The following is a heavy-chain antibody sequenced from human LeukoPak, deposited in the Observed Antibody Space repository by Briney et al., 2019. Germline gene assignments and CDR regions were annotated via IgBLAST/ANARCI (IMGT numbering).Heavy chain of an antibody. Sequence: ASVKVSCKASGYTFTGYYMHWVRQAPGQGLEWMGWINPNSGGTNYAQKFQGRVTMTRDTPISTAYMEVSRLRSDDTAVYYCARDVDELGYCSSTSCRRLYYFDYWGQGTLVTVSS. CDR1: GYTFTGYY. J-gene: IGHJ4*02. D-gene: IGHD2-2*01. CDR2: INPNSGGT. V-gene: IGHV1-2*02. CDR3: ARDVDELGYCSSTSCRRLYYFDY.